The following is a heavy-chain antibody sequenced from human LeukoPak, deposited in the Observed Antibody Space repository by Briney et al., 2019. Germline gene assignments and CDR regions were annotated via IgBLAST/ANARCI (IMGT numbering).Heavy chain of an antibody. CDR3: ARDGDSSSFFDY. CDR1: GGSISSYY. D-gene: IGHD6-6*01. V-gene: IGHV4-59*01. CDR2: IYYSGST. Sequence: PSETLSLTCTVSGGSISSYYWSWIRQPPGKGLEWIGYIYYSGSTNYNPSLKGRVTISVDTSKSQFSLKLSSVTAADTAVYYCARDGDSSSFFDYWGQGTLVTVSS. J-gene: IGHJ4*02.